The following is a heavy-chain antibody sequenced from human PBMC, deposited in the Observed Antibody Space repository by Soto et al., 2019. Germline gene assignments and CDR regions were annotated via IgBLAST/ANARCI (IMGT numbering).Heavy chain of an antibody. J-gene: IGHJ4*02. CDR2: IIPIFGTA. V-gene: IGHV1-69*06. CDR1: GGTFSSYA. D-gene: IGHD1-26*01. CDR3: ARGRSGGSSPPPAPYYFDY. Sequence: QVQLVQSGAEVKKPGSSVKVSCKASGGTFSSYAISWVRQAPGQGLEWMGGIIPIFGTANYAQKFQGRVTITADKSTSTANMGLSSLRSEDRAVYYCARGRSGGSSPPPAPYYFDYWGQGTLVTVSS.